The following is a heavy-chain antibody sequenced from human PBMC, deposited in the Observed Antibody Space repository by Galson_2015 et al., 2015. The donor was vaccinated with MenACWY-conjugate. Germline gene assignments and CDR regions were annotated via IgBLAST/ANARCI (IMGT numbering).Heavy chain of an antibody. CDR1: GFTFSSYW. Sequence: SLRLSCAVSGFTFSSYWMSWVRQAPGKGLEWVANIKQDGREKNYVDSVKGRFTISRDNAGNSVYLQMDSLRVEDTAVYYCATVTRYGGDGVWYTSRFDPWGQGALVTVSS. CDR3: ATVTRYGGDGVWYTSRFDP. V-gene: IGHV3-7*03. J-gene: IGHJ5*02. CDR2: IKQDGREK. D-gene: IGHD5-12*01.